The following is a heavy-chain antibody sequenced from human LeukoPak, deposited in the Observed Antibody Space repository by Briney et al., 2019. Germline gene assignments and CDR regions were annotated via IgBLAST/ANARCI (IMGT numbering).Heavy chain of an antibody. D-gene: IGHD4-17*01. CDR2: IYSGGST. CDR3: ARDWGYGDYSSAFDI. J-gene: IGHJ3*02. V-gene: IGHV3-53*01. CDR1: GFTVSSNY. Sequence: PGGSLRLSCVASGFTVSSNYMSWVRQAPGKGLEWVSVIYSGGSTYYADSVKGRFTISRDNSKNTLYLQMNSLRAEDTAVYYCARDWGYGDYSSAFDIWGQGTMVTVSS.